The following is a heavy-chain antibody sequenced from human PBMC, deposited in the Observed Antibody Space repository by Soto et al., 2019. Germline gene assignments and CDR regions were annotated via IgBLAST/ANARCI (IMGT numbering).Heavy chain of an antibody. CDR2: INSDGSST. D-gene: IGHD5-18*01. V-gene: IGHV3-74*01. CDR1: GFTFSSYW. J-gene: IGHJ5*02. Sequence: GGSLRLSCAASGFTFSSYWMHWVRQAPGKGLVWVSRINSDGSSTSYADSVKGRFTISRDNAKNTLYLQMNSLRAEDTAVYYCARGIQLRFHGSNNWFDPWGQGTLVTVSS. CDR3: ARGIQLRFHGSNNWFDP.